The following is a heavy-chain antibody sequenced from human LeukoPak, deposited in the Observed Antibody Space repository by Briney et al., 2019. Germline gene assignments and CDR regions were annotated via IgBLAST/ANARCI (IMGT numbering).Heavy chain of an antibody. CDR1: GLTFSDYR. CDR2: ISSTGSTK. J-gene: IGHJ4*02. CDR3: SRVRSPSTVPIDY. Sequence: PGGSLRLSCAVSGLTFSDYRMIWVRQAPGKGLEWVSYISSTGSTKYYADSVKGRFTISRDNAVNSLYLQMNSLRDEDTAVYHCSRVRSPSTVPIDYWGQGTLVTVSS. V-gene: IGHV3-48*02. D-gene: IGHD4-17*01.